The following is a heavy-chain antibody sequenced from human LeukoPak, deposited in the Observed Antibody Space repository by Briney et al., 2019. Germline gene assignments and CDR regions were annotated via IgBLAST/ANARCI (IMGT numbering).Heavy chain of an antibody. CDR3: ARDGADYDILTGYIYFDY. Sequence: PSETLSLTCAVSGGSISSGGYSWSWIRQPPGKGLEWIGYIYHSGSTYYNPSLKSRVTISVDRSKNQFSLKLSSVTAADTAAYYCARDGADYDILTGYIYFDYWGQGTLVTVSS. D-gene: IGHD3-9*01. CDR1: GGSISSGGYS. V-gene: IGHV4-30-2*01. J-gene: IGHJ4*02. CDR2: IYHSGST.